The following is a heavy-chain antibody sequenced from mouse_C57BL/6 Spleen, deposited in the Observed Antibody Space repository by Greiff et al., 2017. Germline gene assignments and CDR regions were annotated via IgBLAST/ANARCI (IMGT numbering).Heavy chain of an antibody. CDR2: IWSGGST. Sequence: QVQLQQSGPGLVQPSQSLSISCTASGFSLTSYGVHWVRQSPGKGLEWLGVIWSGGSTDYNAAFISRLNISKDNPKSQVFCKMNSLQADETAIYDCDRMGDGYPDAMDYWGQGTSVTVSS. CDR1: GFSLTSYG. J-gene: IGHJ4*01. CDR3: DRMGDGYPDAMDY. D-gene: IGHD2-3*01. V-gene: IGHV2-2*01.